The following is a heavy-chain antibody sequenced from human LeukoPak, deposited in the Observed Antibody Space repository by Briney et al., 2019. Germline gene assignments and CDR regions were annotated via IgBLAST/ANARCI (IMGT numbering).Heavy chain of an antibody. CDR2: ISSSSSYI. V-gene: IGHV3-21*01. J-gene: IGHJ5*02. CDR1: GSTYSSYS. Sequence: GGSLTLSCAASGSTYSSYSMNWVRPAPGKGLEWVSSISSSSSYIYYADSVKGRFTISRDNAKNSLYLQMNSLRAEDTAVYYCARDYYDSSGFSFNWFDPWGQGTLVTVSS. D-gene: IGHD3-22*01. CDR3: ARDYYDSSGFSFNWFDP.